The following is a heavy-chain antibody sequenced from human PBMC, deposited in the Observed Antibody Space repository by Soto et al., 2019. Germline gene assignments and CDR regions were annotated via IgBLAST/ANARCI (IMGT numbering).Heavy chain of an antibody. CDR1: GASISGGGHS. D-gene: IGHD1-20*01. CDR3: ARTDVYTSQGDYLDS. CDR2: VHHTGST. Sequence: PSETLSLTCAVSGASISGGGHSWNWIRQPPGKGLEWIGYVHHTGSTYYTPSLKSRVTISLDRSKNQFSLKLTSVTAADTAVYYCARTDVYTSQGDYLDSWGQGALVT. J-gene: IGHJ4*02. V-gene: IGHV4-30-2*01.